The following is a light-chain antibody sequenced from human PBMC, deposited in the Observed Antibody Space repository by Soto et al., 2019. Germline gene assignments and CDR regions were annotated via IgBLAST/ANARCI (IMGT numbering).Light chain of an antibody. V-gene: IGKV3-15*01. Sequence: ETVMTQSPATLSVSPGERVTLSCRASQSVSSNLAWYQQKPGQPPRLLISGASTRATGIPARFSGSGSGTEFTLTISSLQSEDFAVYYCQQYNNWPPLTFGGGTKVEIK. CDR2: GAS. CDR3: QQYNNWPPLT. CDR1: QSVSSN. J-gene: IGKJ4*01.